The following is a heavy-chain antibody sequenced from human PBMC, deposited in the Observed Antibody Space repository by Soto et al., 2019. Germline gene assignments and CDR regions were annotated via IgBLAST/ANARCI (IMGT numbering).Heavy chain of an antibody. CDR3: AQAGSGYAPNYYYYMDV. J-gene: IGHJ6*03. CDR1: GGSISSGGYY. Sequence: SETLSLTCTVSGGSISSGGYYWSWIRQHPGKGLEWIGYIYYSGSTYYNPSLKSRVTISVDTSKNQFSLKLSSVTAADTAVYYCAQAGSGYAPNYYYYMDVWGKGTTVTVSS. CDR2: IYYSGST. V-gene: IGHV4-31*03. D-gene: IGHD5-12*01.